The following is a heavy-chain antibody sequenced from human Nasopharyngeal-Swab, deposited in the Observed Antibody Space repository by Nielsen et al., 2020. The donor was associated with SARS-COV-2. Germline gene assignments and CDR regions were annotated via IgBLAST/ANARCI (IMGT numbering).Heavy chain of an antibody. Sequence: GGSLRLSCAASGFTFSDHYMDWVRQAPGKGLEWVGRTRDKANSYATEYAASVKGRFSISRDDSKNSLFLYMNSLKTEDTAVYYCTRAYYDSWSGYWSDVWGQGTMVTVSS. CDR3: TRAYYDSWSGYWSDV. V-gene: IGHV3-72*01. CDR1: GFTFSDHY. J-gene: IGHJ3*01. D-gene: IGHD3-3*01. CDR2: TRDKANSYAT.